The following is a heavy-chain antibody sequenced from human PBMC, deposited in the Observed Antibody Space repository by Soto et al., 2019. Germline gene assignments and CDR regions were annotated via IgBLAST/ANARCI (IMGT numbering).Heavy chain of an antibody. CDR1: GYSFTSYG. V-gene: IGHV1-18*01. J-gene: IGHJ4*02. CDR3: ARLPFSGELEY. Sequence: QVQLVQSGPEVKKPGASVKVSCKASGYSFTSYGIHWVRQAPGQGLEWMGWISVSLGNTNPAHQFQGRVTMTTDISTKTAYLELRGLTSDDTAVYFCARLPFSGELEYWGQGTLVTVSS. CDR2: ISVSLGNT. D-gene: IGHD3-10*01.